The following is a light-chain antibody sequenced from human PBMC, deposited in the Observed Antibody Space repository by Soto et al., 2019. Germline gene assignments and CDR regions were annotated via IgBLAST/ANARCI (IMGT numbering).Light chain of an antibody. J-gene: IGLJ2*01. CDR3: GTWDSSLSAVV. Sequence: QSVLTQPPSVSAAPGQKVTISCSGSSSKIGNNYVSWYQQLPGTAPKLLIYDNNKRPSGIPDRFSGSKSGTSATLGITGLQTGDEADYYCGTWDSSLSAVVFGGGTNDRP. V-gene: IGLV1-51*01. CDR1: SSKIGNNY. CDR2: DNN.